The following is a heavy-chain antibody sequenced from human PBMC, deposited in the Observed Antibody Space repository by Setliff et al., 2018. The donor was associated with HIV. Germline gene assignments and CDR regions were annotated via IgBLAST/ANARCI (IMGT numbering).Heavy chain of an antibody. CDR2: IHHAGST. CDR3: ARHDCGGNCDINWFDP. J-gene: IGHJ5*02. Sequence: SETLSLTCAVSGYSISSNFLWGWVRQHPGQGLEWIGSIHHAGSTYYNPSLKSRVRISLDTSKNQFSLKLSSVTAADTAVYYCARHDCGGNCDINWFDPWGQGTLVTVS. V-gene: IGHV4-38-2*01. CDR1: GYSISSNFL. D-gene: IGHD2-21*02.